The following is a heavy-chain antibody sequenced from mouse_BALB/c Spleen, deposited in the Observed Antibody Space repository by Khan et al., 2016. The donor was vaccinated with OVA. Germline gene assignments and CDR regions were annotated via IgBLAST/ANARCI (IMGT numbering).Heavy chain of an antibody. J-gene: IGHJ4*01. V-gene: IGHV2-6-5*01. CDR1: GFSLTDYA. Sequence: QVQLKESGPGLVAPSQSLSITCTVSGFSLTDYAVSWIRQPPGKGLEWLGVIWAGGSKNYNSVLISRLSISKDNSKSQVFLKVTSLQTDDTAMYDCAKDPPDCGMDYWGQGTSVTVSS. CDR2: IWAGGSK. CDR3: AKDPPDCGMDY.